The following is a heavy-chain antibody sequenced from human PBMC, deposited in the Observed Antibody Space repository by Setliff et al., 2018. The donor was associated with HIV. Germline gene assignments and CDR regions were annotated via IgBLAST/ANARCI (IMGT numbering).Heavy chain of an antibody. V-gene: IGHV4-34*01. D-gene: IGHD3-10*01. J-gene: IGHJ4*02. Sequence: SETLSLTCAVYGGSFSGYYWGWSRQSPGKGLEWIGEINHSGSTNYNPSLKSRVTILGDTSKNQFSLKLRSVTAADTAVYYCARRAGSDYFTRFDYWGQGTLVTVSS. CDR1: GGSFSGYY. CDR2: INHSGST. CDR3: ARRAGSDYFTRFDY.